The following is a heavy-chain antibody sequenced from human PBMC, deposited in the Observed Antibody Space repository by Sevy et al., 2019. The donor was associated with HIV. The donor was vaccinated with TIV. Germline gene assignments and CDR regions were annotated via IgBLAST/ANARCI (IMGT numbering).Heavy chain of an antibody. CDR3: ARDRTIAVAGMDV. CDR1: GFTFSSYS. V-gene: IGHV3-21*01. CDR2: ISSSSSYI. Sequence: GESLKISCAASGFTFSSYSMNWVRQAPGKGLEWVSSISSSSSYIYYADSVKGRFTISRDNAKNSLYLQMNSLRAEDTAVYYCARDRTIAVAGMDVWGQGTTVTVSS. J-gene: IGHJ6*02. D-gene: IGHD6-19*01.